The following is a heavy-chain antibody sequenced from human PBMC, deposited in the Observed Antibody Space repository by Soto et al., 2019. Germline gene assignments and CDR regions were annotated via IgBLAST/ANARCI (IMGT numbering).Heavy chain of an antibody. D-gene: IGHD3-16*01. CDR3: ALGGGFQQ. V-gene: IGHV3-72*01. Sequence: EVQLVESGGGLVQPGGSLRLSCAASGLTFSDHYSDWVRQAPGKGLEWVGRSRNKANSYTTEYAASVKGRFTLSRDDSTNSVYLQMNSLKTGDTAVYYCALGGGFQQWGQGTLVTVSS. CDR2: SRNKANSYTT. CDR1: GLTFSDHY. J-gene: IGHJ1*01.